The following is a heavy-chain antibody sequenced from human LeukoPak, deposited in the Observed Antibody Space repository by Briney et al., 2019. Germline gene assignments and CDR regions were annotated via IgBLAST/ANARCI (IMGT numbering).Heavy chain of an antibody. CDR1: GYSISSGYY. Sequence: PSETLSLTCTVSGYSISSGYYWGWIRQPPGKGLEWIGGIYHSGSTYYNPSLKSRVTISVDTSKNQFSLKLSSVTAADTAVYYCARGVGGYYYGMDVWAKGPRSPSP. J-gene: IGHJ6*02. V-gene: IGHV4-38-2*02. D-gene: IGHD2-15*01. CDR2: IYHSGST. CDR3: ARGVGGYYYGMDV.